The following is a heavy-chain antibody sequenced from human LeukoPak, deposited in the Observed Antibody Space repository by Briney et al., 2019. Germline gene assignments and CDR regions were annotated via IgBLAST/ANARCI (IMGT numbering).Heavy chain of an antibody. CDR2: ISASGGTT. CDR3: VLHDDNYPGGSWFDP. D-gene: IGHD2-15*01. V-gene: IGHV3-23*01. CDR1: GFTFINYG. Sequence: PGGSLRLSCAVSGFTFINYGMTWVRQAPGKGLEWVSGISASGGTTYYADSVKGRFTSSRDNSKNTLYLQMNSLRGEDTAVYYCVLHDDNYPGGSWFDPWGQGTLVTVSS. J-gene: IGHJ5*02.